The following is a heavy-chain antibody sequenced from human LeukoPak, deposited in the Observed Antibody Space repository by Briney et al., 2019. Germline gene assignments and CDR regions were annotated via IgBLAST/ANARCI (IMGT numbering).Heavy chain of an antibody. CDR1: GFTFSSYA. Sequence: GGSLRLSCAASGFTFSSYAMNWARQAPGKGLEWVSTISGSGGSTYYADSVKGRFTISRDNAKNSLYLQMNSLSAEDTAVYYCARIKGSYSYFDYWGQGTLVTVSS. D-gene: IGHD1-26*01. CDR2: ISGSGGST. CDR3: ARIKGSYSYFDY. J-gene: IGHJ4*02. V-gene: IGHV3-23*01.